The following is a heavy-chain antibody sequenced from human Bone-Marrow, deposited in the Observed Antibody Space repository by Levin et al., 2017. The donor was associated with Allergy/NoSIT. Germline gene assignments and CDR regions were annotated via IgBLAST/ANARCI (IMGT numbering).Heavy chain of an antibody. J-gene: IGHJ4*02. V-gene: IGHV2-5*02. CDR1: GFSLTTSGVG. Sequence: SGPTLVKPSQTLTLTCTFSGFSLTTSGVGVGWICQPPGKALEWLALIFWDDDKRFNSTLRTRLAITKDTAKNQVVLTITNMDPVDTGTYFCAQSFIVGASFDHWGPGTLVTVSS. CDR2: IFWDDDK. D-gene: IGHD1-26*01. CDR3: AQSFIVGASFDH.